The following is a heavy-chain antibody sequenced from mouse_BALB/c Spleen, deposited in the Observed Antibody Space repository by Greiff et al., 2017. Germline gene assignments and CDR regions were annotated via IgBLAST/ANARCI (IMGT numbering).Heavy chain of an antibody. CDR1: GYSITSGYS. D-gene: IGHD1-2*01. CDR2: IHYSGST. CDR3: AVRLRRYYFDY. V-gene: IGHV3-1*02. J-gene: IGHJ2*01. Sequence: VQLQQSGPDLVKPSQSLSLTCTVTGYSITSGYSWPWIRQFPGNKLEWMGYIHYSGSTNYNPSLKSRISITRDTSKNQFFLQLNSVTTEDTATYYCAVRLRRYYFDYWGQGTTLTVAS.